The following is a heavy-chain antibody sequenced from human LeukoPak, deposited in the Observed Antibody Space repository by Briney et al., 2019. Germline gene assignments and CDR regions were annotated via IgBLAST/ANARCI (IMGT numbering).Heavy chain of an antibody. D-gene: IGHD5-12*01. J-gene: IGHJ3*02. CDR1: GGSIISGGYS. Sequence: PSETLSLTCAVSGGSIISGGYSWSWIRQPPGKGLEWIGYIYHSGSTYYNPSLKSRVTMSLDRSKNQFSLKVSSVTAADTAVYYCAGTWWLRGAFDIWGQGTMVTVSS. V-gene: IGHV4-30-2*01. CDR2: IYHSGST. CDR3: AGTWWLRGAFDI.